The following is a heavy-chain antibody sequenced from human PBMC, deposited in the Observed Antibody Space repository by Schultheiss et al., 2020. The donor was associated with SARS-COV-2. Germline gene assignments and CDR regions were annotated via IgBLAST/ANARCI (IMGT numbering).Heavy chain of an antibody. CDR2: INHSGST. J-gene: IGHJ6*03. CDR3: ARHLGYCSSTSCYTGSGYYYYMDV. Sequence: SETLSLTCAVYGGSFSGYYWSWIRQPPGKGLEWIGEINHSGSTYYNPSLKSRVTISVDTSKNQFSLKLSSVTAADTAVYYCARHLGYCSSTSCYTGSGYYYYMDVWGKGTTVTVSS. D-gene: IGHD2-2*02. V-gene: IGHV4-34*01. CDR1: GGSFSGYY.